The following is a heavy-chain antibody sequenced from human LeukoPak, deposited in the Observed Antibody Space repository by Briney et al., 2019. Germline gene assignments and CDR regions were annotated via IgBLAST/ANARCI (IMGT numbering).Heavy chain of an antibody. V-gene: IGHV1-24*01. CDR2: FDPEDGGT. CDR3: ATQPSGYSSGWYTSY. Sequence: ASVTVSCKVSGYTLTELSMHWVRQAPGKGLEWMGGFDPEDGGTIYAQKFQGRVTMTEDTSTDTAYMELSSLRSEDTAVYYCATQPSGYSSGWYTSYWGQGTLVTVSS. J-gene: IGHJ4*02. CDR1: GYTLTELS. D-gene: IGHD6-19*01.